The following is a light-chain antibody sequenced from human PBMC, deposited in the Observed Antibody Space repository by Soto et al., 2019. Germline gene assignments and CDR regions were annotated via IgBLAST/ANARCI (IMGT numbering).Light chain of an antibody. V-gene: IGKV2-28*01. J-gene: IGKJ1*01. CDR1: QSLLHSNGYNY. Sequence: DMVVTQSPLSLPVTPGEPASISCRSSQSLLHSNGYNYLDWYLQKPGQSPQLLIYLGSNRASGGRDRFSGSGSGADFSVNSSRVEAEDVGIYYCMQALQAPLTFGQGTKVEIE. CDR2: LGS. CDR3: MQALQAPLT.